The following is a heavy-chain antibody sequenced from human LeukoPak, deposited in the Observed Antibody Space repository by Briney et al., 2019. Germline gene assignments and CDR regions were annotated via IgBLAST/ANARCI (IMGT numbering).Heavy chain of an antibody. Sequence: GGSLRLSCVASGFTFGSHAMAWVRQAPGKGLEWVSVIGYSAGTNYADSVKGRFTISRDNSKNTLYLQMNSLRAEDTAVYYCAKALHRLDYYDRSGYPPENYYYYFMDVWGKGTTVTVSS. D-gene: IGHD3-22*01. J-gene: IGHJ6*03. V-gene: IGHV3-23*01. CDR2: IGYSAGT. CDR1: GFTFGSHA. CDR3: AKALHRLDYYDRSGYPPENYYYYFMDV.